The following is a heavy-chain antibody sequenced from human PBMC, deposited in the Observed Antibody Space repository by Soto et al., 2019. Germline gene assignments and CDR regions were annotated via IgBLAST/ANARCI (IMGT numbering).Heavy chain of an antibody. Sequence: GGSLRLSCAASGFTFSSYAMSWVRQAPGKGLEWVSAISGSGGSTYYADSVKGRFTISRDNSKNTLYLQMNSLRAEDTAVYYCAKDLQLERLGSHYGMDVWGQGTTVTVSS. CDR3: AKDLQLERLGSHYGMDV. J-gene: IGHJ6*02. CDR1: GFTFSSYA. CDR2: ISGSGGST. V-gene: IGHV3-23*01. D-gene: IGHD1-1*01.